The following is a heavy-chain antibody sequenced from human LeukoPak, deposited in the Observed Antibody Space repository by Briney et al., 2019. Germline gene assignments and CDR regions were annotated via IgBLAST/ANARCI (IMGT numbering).Heavy chain of an antibody. J-gene: IGHJ4*02. CDR1: GFTFSSYG. CDR2: IRYDGSNK. V-gene: IGHV3-30*02. Sequence: GGSLRLSCAASGFTFSSYGMHWVCQATGKGLEWVAFIRYDGSNKYYADSVKGRFTISRDNSKNTLYLQMNSLRAEDTAVYYCAKASSSPLPFDYWGQGTLVTVSS. D-gene: IGHD6-13*01. CDR3: AKASSSPLPFDY.